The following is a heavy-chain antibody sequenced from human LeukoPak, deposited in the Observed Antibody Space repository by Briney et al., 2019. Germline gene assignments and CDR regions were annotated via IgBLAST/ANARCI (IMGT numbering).Heavy chain of an antibody. Sequence: PSETLSLTCAVYGGSFSGYYWTWIRQPPGKGLEWIGEINHSGNTNYNPSLKSRVTISVDTSKNQFSLKLTSVTDADTAVYYCAREDSATDFDLWGQGTLVTVSS. CDR2: INHSGNT. J-gene: IGHJ4*02. D-gene: IGHD2/OR15-2a*01. CDR3: AREDSATDFDL. CDR1: GGSFSGYY. V-gene: IGHV4-34*01.